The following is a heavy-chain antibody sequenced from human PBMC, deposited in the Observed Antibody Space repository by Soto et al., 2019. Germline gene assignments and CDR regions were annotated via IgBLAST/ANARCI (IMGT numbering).Heavy chain of an antibody. J-gene: IGHJ5*02. CDR2: IIPIFGTT. V-gene: IGHV1-69*13. CDR3: AKDGGADGYFGNWLDP. Sequence: KKLWASVNVSCKASGGTFSNYAITWVRQAPGQGLEWVARIIPIFGTTNVAQKFQGRVTITADESTTTAYMELSGLRSDDTAVYYCAKDGGADGYFGNWLDPWGQGTLVTVSS. CDR1: GGTFSNYA. D-gene: IGHD5-12*01.